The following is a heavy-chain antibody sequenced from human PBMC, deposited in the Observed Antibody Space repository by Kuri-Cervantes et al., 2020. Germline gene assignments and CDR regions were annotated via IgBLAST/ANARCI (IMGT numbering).Heavy chain of an antibody. CDR3: ARVDSGSYWGGFDP. J-gene: IGHJ5*02. CDR1: GFTFSSYA. V-gene: IGHV3-23*01. Sequence: GESLKISCAASGFTFSSYAMSWVRQAPGKGLEWVSAISGSGGSTYYADSVKGRFTISRDNSKNTLYLQMNSLRAEDTAVYYCARVDSGSYWGGFDPWGQGTLVTVSS. CDR2: ISGSGGST. D-gene: IGHD1-26*01.